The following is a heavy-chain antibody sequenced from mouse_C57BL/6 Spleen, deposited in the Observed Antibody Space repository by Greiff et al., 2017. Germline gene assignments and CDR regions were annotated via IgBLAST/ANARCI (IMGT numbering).Heavy chain of an antibody. CDR3: ARNGDYYGSVYAMDY. D-gene: IGHD1-1*01. Sequence: LQESGPGLVQPSQSLSITCTVSGFSLTSYGVHWVRQSPGKGLEWLGVIWSGGSTDYNAAFISRLSISKDNSKSQVFFKMNSLQADDTAIYYCARNGDYYGSVYAMDYWGQGTSVTVSS. CDR2: IWSGGST. V-gene: IGHV2-2*01. CDR1: GFSLTSYG. J-gene: IGHJ4*01.